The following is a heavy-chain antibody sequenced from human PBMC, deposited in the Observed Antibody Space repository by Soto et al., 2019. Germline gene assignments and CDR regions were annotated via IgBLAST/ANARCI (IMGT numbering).Heavy chain of an antibody. CDR2: ISSDGSST. V-gene: IGHV3-74*01. D-gene: IGHD3-9*01. CDR1: GFSFRSYW. CDR3: AREYYGVLTGYYNDY. Sequence: EVQLVESGGGLVQSGGSLGLSCAASGFSFRSYWMHWVRQAPGKGLVWVARISSDGSSTTYADSANGRFTISRDNAANTLDLQMSSLRAEDTAVYYCAREYYGVLTGYYNDYWGQGTLGTVSS. J-gene: IGHJ4*02.